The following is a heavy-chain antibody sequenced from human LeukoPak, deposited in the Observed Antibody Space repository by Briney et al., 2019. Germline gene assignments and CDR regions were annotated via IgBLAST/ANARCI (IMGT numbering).Heavy chain of an antibody. V-gene: IGHV4-39*01. CDR3: ARRDYSDRTGYPRLYWFDA. CDR2: IYYSGST. CDR1: GGSISSSSYY. D-gene: IGHD3-22*01. J-gene: IGHJ5*02. Sequence: KPSEALSLTCTVSGGSISSSSYYWGWIRQPPGKGLEWIVNIYYSGSTNYNPSLKSRVTISIDTSKNQFSLKLSSVTAADTAVYYCARRDYSDRTGYPRLYWFDAWGQGTLVTVSS.